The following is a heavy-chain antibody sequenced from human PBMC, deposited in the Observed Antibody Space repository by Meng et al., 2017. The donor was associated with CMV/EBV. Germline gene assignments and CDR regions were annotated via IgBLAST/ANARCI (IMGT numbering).Heavy chain of an antibody. Sequence: ASVKVSCKTSGYAFTSYDIIWVRQAAGQGLEWMGWMNPNSDHTGYAQNFQGRVTFTRDTSKRTAYMELSSLRSEDTAVYYCARGPGLGPPLDYWGQGTLVTVS. CDR3: ARGPGLGPPLDY. CDR2: MNPNSDHT. V-gene: IGHV1-8*03. CDR1: GYAFTSYD. J-gene: IGHJ4*02. D-gene: IGHD3/OR15-3a*01.